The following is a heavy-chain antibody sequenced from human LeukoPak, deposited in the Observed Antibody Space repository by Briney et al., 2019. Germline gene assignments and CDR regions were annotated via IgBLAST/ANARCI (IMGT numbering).Heavy chain of an antibody. CDR3: ATSSGGNYGDYVDY. CDR2: IYYSGST. V-gene: IGHV4-59*01. D-gene: IGHD4-17*01. CDR1: GGSISSYY. Sequence: SETLSLTCTVSGGSISSYYWSWIRQPPGKGLEWIGYIYYSGSTNYNPSLKSRVTISVDTSKNQFSLKLSSVTAADTAVYYCATSSGGNYGDYVDYWGQGTLVTVSS. J-gene: IGHJ4*02.